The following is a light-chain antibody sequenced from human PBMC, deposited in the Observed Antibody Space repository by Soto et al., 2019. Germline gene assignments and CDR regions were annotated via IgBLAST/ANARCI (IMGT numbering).Light chain of an antibody. V-gene: IGKV3-15*01. J-gene: IGKJ5*01. CDR3: QQYNSWPPIT. CDR2: GAS. Sequence: EIVMTQSPGTLSVSPGERATLSCRASQSVSFNLAWYQQKPGQAPRLLIYGASTRATGIPARFSGSGSGTEFTLTISSLQSEDFAVYYCQQYNSWPPITFGQGTRLEIK. CDR1: QSVSFN.